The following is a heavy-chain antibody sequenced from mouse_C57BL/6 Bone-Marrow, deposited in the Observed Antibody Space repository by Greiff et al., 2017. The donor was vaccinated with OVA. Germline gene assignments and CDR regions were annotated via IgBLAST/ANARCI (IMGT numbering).Heavy chain of an antibody. D-gene: IGHD1-1*01. CDR1: GYTFTSYG. J-gene: IGHJ2*01. V-gene: IGHV1-81*01. CDR2: IYPRSGNT. CDR3: ARSRYYGSSPYYFDY. Sequence: QVHVKQSGAGLARPGASVKLSCKASGYTFTSYGISWVKQRTGQGLEWIGEIYPRSGNTYYNEKFKGKATLTADKSSSTAYMELRSLTSEDSAVYFCARSRYYGSSPYYFDYWGQGTTLTVSS.